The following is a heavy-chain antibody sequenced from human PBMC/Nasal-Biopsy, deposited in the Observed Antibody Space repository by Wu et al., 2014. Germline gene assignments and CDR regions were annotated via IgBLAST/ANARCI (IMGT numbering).Heavy chain of an antibody. D-gene: IGHD6-6*01. CDR1: GYTFTAYY. CDR2: INPNTGDT. V-gene: IGHV1-2*02. Sequence: VKVSCKASGYTFTAYYIHWVRQAPGQGLEWMGWINPNTGDTDFAQKFRGRVTMTRDTSVNTAYMELSRLRSDDTAVYYCARDRPIDCWGQGTLVTVSS. J-gene: IGHJ4*02. CDR3: ARDRPIDC.